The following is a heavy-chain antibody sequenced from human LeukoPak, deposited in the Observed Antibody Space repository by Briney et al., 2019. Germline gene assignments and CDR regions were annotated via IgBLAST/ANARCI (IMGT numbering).Heavy chain of an antibody. J-gene: IGHJ4*02. CDR1: GFTFGDYA. D-gene: IGHD3-10*01. CDR3: TRDAYGSGSYSYY. V-gene: IGHV3-49*04. CDR2: IRSKACGGTT. Sequence: GGSLRLSCTASGFTFGDYAMSWVRQAPGKGLEWVGSIRSKACGGTTEYAASVKGRFTISRDDSKSIAYLQMNSLKTEDTAVYYCTRDAYGSGSYSYYWGQGTLVTVSS.